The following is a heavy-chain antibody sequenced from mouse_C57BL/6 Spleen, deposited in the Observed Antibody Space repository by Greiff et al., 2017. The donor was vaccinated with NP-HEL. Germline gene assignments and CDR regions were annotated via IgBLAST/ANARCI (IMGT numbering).Heavy chain of an antibody. CDR3: ARYGHY. CDR2: IDPSDSYT. J-gene: IGHJ2*01. V-gene: IGHV1-50*01. Sequence: QVQLQQSGAELVKPGASVKLSCKASGYTFTSYWMQWVKQRPGQGLEWIGEIDPSDSYTNYNQKFKGKATLTVDTSSSTAYMQLSSLTSEDSAVYYCARYGHYWGQGTTLTVSS. CDR1: GYTFTSYW. D-gene: IGHD1-1*02.